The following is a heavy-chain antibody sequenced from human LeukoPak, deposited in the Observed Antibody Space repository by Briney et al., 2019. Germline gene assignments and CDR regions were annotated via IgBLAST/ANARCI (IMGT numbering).Heavy chain of an antibody. CDR1: GYTFTSYG. Sequence: VASVKVSCKASGYTFTSYGISWVRQAPGQGLEWMGWISAYNGNTNYAQKLQGRVTMTTDTSTSTAYMELRSLRSDDTAVYYCARDRPVYDFWSGYPSNPYYCYGMDVWGQGTTVTVSS. CDR2: ISAYNGNT. V-gene: IGHV1-18*01. D-gene: IGHD3-3*01. CDR3: ARDRPVYDFWSGYPSNPYYCYGMDV. J-gene: IGHJ6*02.